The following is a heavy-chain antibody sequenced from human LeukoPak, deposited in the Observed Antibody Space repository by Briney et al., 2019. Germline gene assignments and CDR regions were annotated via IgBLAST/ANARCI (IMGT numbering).Heavy chain of an antibody. CDR3: ATETNGRHYDY. J-gene: IGHJ4*02. CDR1: GLTFSTSG. CDR2: IGPTGSDR. Sequence: GGSLRLSCTASGLTFSTSGFNWVRQAPGQGLEWVASIGPTGSDRYHADSIKGRFTISRDNANNFLYLQMNSLRAEDTAVYYCATETNGRHYDYWGQGTLLTVSS. V-gene: IGHV3-21*06. D-gene: IGHD1-14*01.